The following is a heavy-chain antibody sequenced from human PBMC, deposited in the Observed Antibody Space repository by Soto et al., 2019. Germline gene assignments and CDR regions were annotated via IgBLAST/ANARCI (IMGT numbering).Heavy chain of an antibody. J-gene: IGHJ6*02. D-gene: IGHD2-15*01. CDR1: GFTFSSYA. CDR2: ISGSGGST. V-gene: IGHV3-23*01. CDR3: AKDRPIAVSPYGMDV. Sequence: HPGGSLRLSCAASGFTFSSYAMSWVRQAPGEGLEWVSAISGSGGSTYYADSVKGRFTISRDNSKNTLYLQMNSLRAEDTAVYYCAKDRPIAVSPYGMDVWGQGTTVTVSS.